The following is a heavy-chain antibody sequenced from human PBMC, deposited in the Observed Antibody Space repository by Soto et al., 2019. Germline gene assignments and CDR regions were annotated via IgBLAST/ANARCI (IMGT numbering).Heavy chain of an antibody. Sequence: EVQLLESGGGLVQPGGSLRLSCAASGFTFSSYWMTWVRQAPGKGLEWVANIKQDETKRHYVDSVEGRFTISRDTAKNSLFPQMNSLRGEDTAVYYCASDSSASYYSGWYAAFDIWGRGTMVTVSS. CDR2: IKQDETKR. J-gene: IGHJ3*02. V-gene: IGHV3-7*05. CDR3: ASDSSASYYSGWYAAFDI. D-gene: IGHD2-15*01. CDR1: GFTFSSYW.